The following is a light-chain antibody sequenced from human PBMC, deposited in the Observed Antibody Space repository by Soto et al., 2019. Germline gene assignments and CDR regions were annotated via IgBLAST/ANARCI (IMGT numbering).Light chain of an antibody. CDR1: SSDVGGYNY. V-gene: IGLV2-8*01. CDR2: EVS. J-gene: IGLJ2*01. Sequence: QSVLTQPPSASGSPGQSVTISCTGTSSDVGGYNYVSWYQQHPGKAPKLMIFEVSKRPSGVPDRFSGSKSGNTASLTVSGLQAEDEAVYSCSSFAGMNNFVVFGGGTKLTVL. CDR3: SSFAGMNNFVV.